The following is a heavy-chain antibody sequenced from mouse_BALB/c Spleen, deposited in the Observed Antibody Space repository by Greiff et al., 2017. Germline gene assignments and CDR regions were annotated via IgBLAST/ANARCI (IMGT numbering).Heavy chain of an antibody. J-gene: IGHJ4*01. Sequence: EVQLVVSGAELVRPGALVKLSCKASGFNIKDYYMHWVKQRPEQGLEWIGWIDPENGNTIYDPKFQGKASITADTSSNTAYLQLSSLTSEDTAVYYCARGAMDYWGQGTSVTVSS. CDR3: ARGAMDY. CDR2: IDPENGNT. CDR1: GFNIKDYY. V-gene: IGHV14-1*02.